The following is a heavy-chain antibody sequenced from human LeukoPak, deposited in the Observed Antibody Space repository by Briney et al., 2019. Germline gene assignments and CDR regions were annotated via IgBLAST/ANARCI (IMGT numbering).Heavy chain of an antibody. CDR2: INSDGSST. CDR3: ARRLAYCGGDCYSFAFDI. Sequence: GGSLILSCAASGFTFSSYWMHWVRQAPGKGLVWVSRINSDGSSTSYADYVKGRFTISRDNAKNTLYLQMNSLRAEDTAVYYCARRLAYCGGDCYSFAFDIWGQGTMVTVSS. CDR1: GFTFSSYW. V-gene: IGHV3-74*01. D-gene: IGHD2-21*02. J-gene: IGHJ3*02.